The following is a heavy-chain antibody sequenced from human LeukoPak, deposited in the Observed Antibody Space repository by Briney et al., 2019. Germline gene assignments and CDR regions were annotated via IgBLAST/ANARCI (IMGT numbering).Heavy chain of an antibody. J-gene: IGHJ4*02. V-gene: IGHV3-30*04. D-gene: IGHD5-12*01. CDR2: ISYDGSNK. Sequence: GGSLRLSCAASGFTFSSYAMHWVRQAPGKGLEWVAVISYDGSNKYYADSVKGRFTISRDNSKNTLYLQMNSLRAEDTAMYYCARDRAYSGYTFDYWGQGTLVTVSS. CDR1: GFTFSSYA. CDR3: ARDRAYSGYTFDY.